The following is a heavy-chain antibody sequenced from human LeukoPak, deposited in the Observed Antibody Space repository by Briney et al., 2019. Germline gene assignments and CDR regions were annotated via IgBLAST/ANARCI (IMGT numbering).Heavy chain of an antibody. V-gene: IGHV4-34*01. J-gene: IGHJ4*02. CDR3: ARDSGVYGSGSYFDY. D-gene: IGHD3-10*01. CDR2: INHSGST. Sequence: SETLSLTCAVYGGSFSGYYWSWIRQPPGKGLEWIGEINHSGSTNYNPSLKSRATISVDTSKNQFSLKLSSVTAADTAVYYCARDSGVYGSGSYFDYWGQGTLVTVSS. CDR1: GGSFSGYY.